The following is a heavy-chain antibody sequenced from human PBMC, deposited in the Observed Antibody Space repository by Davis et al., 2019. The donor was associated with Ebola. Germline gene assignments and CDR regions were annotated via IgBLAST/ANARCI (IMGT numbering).Heavy chain of an antibody. CDR1: GFTFSSYG. CDR3: ARYYTYYYDSSGPGGMDV. Sequence: GESLKIPCAASGFTFSSYGMHWVRQAPGKGLEWVAVIWYDGSNKYYADSVKGRFTISRDNSKNTLYLQMNSLRAEDTAVYYCARYYTYYYDSSGPGGMDVWGQGTTVTVSS. CDR2: IWYDGSNK. V-gene: IGHV3-33*01. J-gene: IGHJ6*02. D-gene: IGHD3-22*01.